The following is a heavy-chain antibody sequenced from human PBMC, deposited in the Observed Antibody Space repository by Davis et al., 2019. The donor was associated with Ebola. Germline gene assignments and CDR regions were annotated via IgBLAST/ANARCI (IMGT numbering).Heavy chain of an antibody. V-gene: IGHV1-69*04. Sequence: AASVKVSCKASGGTFSSYALSWVRQAPGQGLEWMGRIIPILGIANYAQKLQGRVTITADKSTSTAYMELSSLRTEDTAVFYCARNLVTAIGNYYYGMDVWGQGTTVTVSS. CDR2: IIPILGIA. D-gene: IGHD2-21*02. J-gene: IGHJ6*02. CDR3: ARNLVTAIGNYYYGMDV. CDR1: GGTFSSYA.